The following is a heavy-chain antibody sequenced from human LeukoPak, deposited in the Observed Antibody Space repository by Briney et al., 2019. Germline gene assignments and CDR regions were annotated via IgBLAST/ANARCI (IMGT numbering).Heavy chain of an antibody. J-gene: IGHJ4*02. CDR3: ASGLAAAGCFDY. Sequence: GASVKVSCKASGGTFSSYAISWVRQAPGQGLEWMGGIIPIFGTANYAQKFQGRVTITTDESTSTAYMELSSLRSEDTAVYYCASGLAAAGCFDYWGQGTLVTVSS. CDR2: IIPIFGTA. V-gene: IGHV1-69*05. CDR1: GGTFSSYA. D-gene: IGHD6-13*01.